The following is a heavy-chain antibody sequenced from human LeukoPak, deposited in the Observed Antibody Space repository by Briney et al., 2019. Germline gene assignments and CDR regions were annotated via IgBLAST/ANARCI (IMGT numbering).Heavy chain of an antibody. Sequence: SETLSLTCAVYGGSFSGYYWSWIRQPPGKGLEWIGEINHSGSTNYNPSLKSRVTISVDKSKNQFSLKLSSVTAADTAVYYCARVPRVAIPPTFDYWGQGTLVTVSS. D-gene: IGHD2-15*01. CDR3: ARVPRVAIPPTFDY. V-gene: IGHV4-34*01. CDR2: INHSGST. J-gene: IGHJ4*02. CDR1: GGSFSGYY.